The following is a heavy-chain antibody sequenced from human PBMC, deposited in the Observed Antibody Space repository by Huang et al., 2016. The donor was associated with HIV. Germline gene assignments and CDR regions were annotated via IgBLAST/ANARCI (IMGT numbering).Heavy chain of an antibody. CDR2: ISKTGGAT. V-gene: IGHV3-48*01. CDR3: VRDSSSGLQLRY. D-gene: IGHD3-22*01. J-gene: IGHJ4*02. Sequence: EVQLVESGGGLAQPGGSLRLSCVASGYTFSTYSMNWVRQAPGKGLEWVSYISKTGGATSYAESVKGRFTVSRDNVKNSLYLQMNRLRVEDTAMYYCVRDSSSGLQLRYWGQGALVIVS. CDR1: GYTFSTYS.